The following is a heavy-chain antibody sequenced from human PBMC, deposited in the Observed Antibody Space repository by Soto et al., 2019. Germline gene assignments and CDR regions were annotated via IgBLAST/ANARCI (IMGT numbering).Heavy chain of an antibody. J-gene: IGHJ4*02. V-gene: IGHV4-39*01. D-gene: IGHD2-21*02. CDR2: IYYSGRT. CDR3: ARQRTTVVTQAYFDH. Sequence: SETLSLTCTVSGGSISSSSCYYCGWIRQPPGKGLEWIGSIYYSGRTYYNPSFKSRVTISIDTSKNQFSLKLSSVTATDTAVYYCARQRTTVVTQAYFDHWGQGALVTVYS. CDR1: GGSISSSSCYY.